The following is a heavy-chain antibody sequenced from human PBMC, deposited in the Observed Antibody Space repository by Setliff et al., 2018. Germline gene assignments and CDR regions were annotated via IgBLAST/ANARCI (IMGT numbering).Heavy chain of an antibody. CDR2: ISSSSSTV. CDR1: GFTFRSYS. CDR3: TLANCDANCAGLNWFDP. J-gene: IGHJ5*02. D-gene: IGHD2-21*02. V-gene: IGHV3-48*01. Sequence: GGSLRLSCAASGFTFRSYSMKWVRQAPGKGLEWVSYISSSSSTVYYADSVKGRFTISRDNAKNLLYLQMNSLKTEDTAVYYCTLANCDANCAGLNWFDPWGQETLVTVSS.